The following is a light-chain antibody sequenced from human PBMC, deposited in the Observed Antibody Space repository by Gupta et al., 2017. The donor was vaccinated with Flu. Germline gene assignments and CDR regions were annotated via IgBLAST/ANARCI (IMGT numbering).Light chain of an antibody. CDR1: SSDVGGYNY. J-gene: IGLJ1*01. CDR2: DVS. Sequence: PAASGAGSPAQSITISCTGTSSDVGGYNYVSWYQQPPGKAPKLMIYDVSKRPSGVSNRFSGSKSGNTASLTISGLQAEDAADYYCSSFTSSSTYVFGTGTKVTVL. V-gene: IGLV2-14*01. CDR3: SSFTSSSTYV.